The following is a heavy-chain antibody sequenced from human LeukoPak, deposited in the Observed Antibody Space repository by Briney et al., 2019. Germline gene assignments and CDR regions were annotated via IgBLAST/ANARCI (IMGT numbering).Heavy chain of an antibody. Sequence: PSQTLSLTCTVSGGSISSGGYYWSWIRQHPGKGLEWIGYIYYSGSTYYNPSLKSRVTISVDTSKNQFSLKLSSVTAADTAVYYCARGCYDFWSGPRYNWFDPWGQGTLVTVSS. CDR3: ARGCYDFWSGPRYNWFDP. D-gene: IGHD3-3*01. V-gene: IGHV4-31*03. CDR1: GGSISSGGYY. CDR2: IYYSGST. J-gene: IGHJ5*02.